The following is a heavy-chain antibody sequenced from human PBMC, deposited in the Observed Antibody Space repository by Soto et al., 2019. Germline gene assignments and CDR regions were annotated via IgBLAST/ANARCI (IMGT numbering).Heavy chain of an antibody. CDR3: VKEADYCVSSKYDN. V-gene: IGHV3-30*18. Sequence: QGLLVESGGGVVQPGRSLRLSCAASGLTFSHYGMHWVRQAPGKGLEWVAVIACDGSLQLYGDSVKVRFTISRDNSKNTLYLEMNGLRAEDTAVPYCVKEADYCVSSKYDNWGRGPLVTVSS. J-gene: IGHJ4*02. CDR1: GLTFSHYG. D-gene: IGHD3-10*01. CDR2: IACDGSLQ.